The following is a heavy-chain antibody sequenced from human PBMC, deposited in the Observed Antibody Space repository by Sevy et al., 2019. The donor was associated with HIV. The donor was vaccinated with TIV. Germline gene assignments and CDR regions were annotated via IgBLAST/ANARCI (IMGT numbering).Heavy chain of an antibody. J-gene: IGHJ3*02. V-gene: IGHV5-51*01. Sequence: GEFLKISCKGSGYSFTSYWIGWVRQMPGKGLEWMGIIYPGDSDTRYSPTFPGQVTISADKSISTAYLQWSSLKASDTAMYYCARLPDYYDSSGYYDGQAFDIWGQGTMVTVSS. CDR1: GYSFTSYW. CDR3: ARLPDYYDSSGYYDGQAFDI. CDR2: IYPGDSDT. D-gene: IGHD3-22*01.